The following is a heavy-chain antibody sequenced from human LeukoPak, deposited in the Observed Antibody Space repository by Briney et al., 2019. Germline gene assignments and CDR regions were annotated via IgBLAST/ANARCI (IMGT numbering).Heavy chain of an antibody. CDR1: GFTFSNYA. J-gene: IGHJ4*02. Sequence: GGSLRLSCAASGFTFSNYAMSWVRQAPGKGLEGVSAISGSGGSTYYADSVKGRFTISRDNSKNTLYLQMNSLRAEDTAVYYCAKVYSSSWYSPGFDYWGQGTLVTVSS. CDR2: ISGSGGST. D-gene: IGHD6-13*01. CDR3: AKVYSSSWYSPGFDY. V-gene: IGHV3-23*01.